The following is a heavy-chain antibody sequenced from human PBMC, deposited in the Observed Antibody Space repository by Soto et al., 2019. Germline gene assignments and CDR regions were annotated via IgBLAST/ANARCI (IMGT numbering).Heavy chain of an antibody. V-gene: IGHV4-61*01. CDR1: GGSVSSRSYH. CDR3: ATIGIVGSTSVDY. J-gene: IGHJ4*02. Sequence: QVQLQESGPGLVRPSETLSLTCTVSGGSVSSRSYHWSWIQQPPGKGLEWIGSISTSGSTNHDPSLKSRVTVSVDTSKNQFSLKLSSVTAADTALYYCATIGIVGSTSVDYWGQGILVTVSS. D-gene: IGHD1-26*01. CDR2: ISTSGST.